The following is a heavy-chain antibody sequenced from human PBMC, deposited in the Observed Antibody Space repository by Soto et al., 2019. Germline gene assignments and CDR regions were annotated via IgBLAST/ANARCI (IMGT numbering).Heavy chain of an antibody. V-gene: IGHV1-18*01. J-gene: IGHJ5*02. D-gene: IGHD1-26*01. CDR2: ISAYNGNT. CDR3: PSASGSSYWFDP. Sequence: QVQLVQSGAEVKKPGASVKVSCKASGYTFTSYGISWVRQAPGQGLEWMGWISAYNGNTNYAQKPQGRVPITTDTSTSTAYMELRSLRSDDTAVYYSPSASGSSYWFDPWGQGTLVTVSS. CDR1: GYTFTSYG.